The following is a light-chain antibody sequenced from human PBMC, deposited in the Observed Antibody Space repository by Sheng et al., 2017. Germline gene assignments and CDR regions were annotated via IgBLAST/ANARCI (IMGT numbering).Light chain of an antibody. CDR3: QQYDNVPXT. V-gene: IGKV1-33*01. J-gene: IGKJ2*01. CDR1: QDISNS. Sequence: DIQMTQSPSSLSASVGDRVTITCLASQDISNSLNWYQQKRGKAPKLLIYGASNLETGVQSTFSGSGSGTDFTLTISSLQPEDVATYYCQQYDNVPXTFGQGTKLEI. CDR2: GAS.